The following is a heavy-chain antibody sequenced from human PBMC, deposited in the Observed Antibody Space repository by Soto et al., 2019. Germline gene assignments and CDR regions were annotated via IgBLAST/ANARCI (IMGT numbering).Heavy chain of an antibody. CDR2: IDPSDSQT. CDR3: ARQRYDSDTGPNFQYYFDS. V-gene: IGHV5-10-1*01. Sequence: PGESLKISCKGSGYSFAGYWITCVRQTPGKGLEWMVRIDPSDSQTYYSPSFRGHVTISATKSITTVFLQWSSLRASDTAMYYCARQRYDSDTGPNFQYYFDSWGQGTPVTVSS. J-gene: IGHJ4*02. D-gene: IGHD3-22*01. CDR1: GYSFAGYW.